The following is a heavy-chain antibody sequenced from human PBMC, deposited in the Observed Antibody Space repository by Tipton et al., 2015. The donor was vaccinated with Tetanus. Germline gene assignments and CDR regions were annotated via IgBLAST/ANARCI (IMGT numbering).Heavy chain of an antibody. CDR1: GFSFSDYY. CDR2: IKQDGSEK. CDR3: ARDPRYYDSSGYYYYYYGMDV. Sequence: SLRLSCAASGFSFSDYYLSWIRQAPGKGLEWVANIKQDGSEKYYVDSVKGRFTISRDNAKNSLYLQMNSLRAEDTAVYYCARDPRYYDSSGYYYYYYGMDVWGQGTTVTVSS. D-gene: IGHD3-22*01. V-gene: IGHV3-7*01. J-gene: IGHJ6*02.